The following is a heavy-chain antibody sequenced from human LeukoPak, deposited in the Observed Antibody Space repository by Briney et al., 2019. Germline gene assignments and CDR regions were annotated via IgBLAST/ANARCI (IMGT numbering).Heavy chain of an antibody. J-gene: IGHJ4*02. Sequence: ASVKVSCKASGYTFTGYYMHGVRQAPGQGLEWMGWINPNSGGTNYAQNFQGRVTMTRDTSISTAYMELSRLRSDDTAVYYCARDGTYYDFWSGYPTTFDYWGQGTLVTVSS. CDR3: ARDGTYYDFWSGYPTTFDY. CDR1: GYTFTGYY. D-gene: IGHD3-3*01. CDR2: INPNSGGT. V-gene: IGHV1-2*02.